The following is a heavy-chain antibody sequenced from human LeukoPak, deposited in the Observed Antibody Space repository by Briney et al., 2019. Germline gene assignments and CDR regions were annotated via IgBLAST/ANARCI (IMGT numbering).Heavy chain of an antibody. CDR1: GCSISTYY. V-gene: IGHV4-59*01. J-gene: IGHJ5*02. CDR3: ARGGNYWPQWWFDP. CDR2: IYYTGST. D-gene: IGHD1-26*01. Sequence: SETLSLTCTVSGCSISTYYWSWIRQPPGKGLDGIGYIYYTGSTSYNPSLKSRVTISLDASKNQFSLELNSVTPADTAVYYCARGGNYWPQWWFDPWGRGTLVSVSS.